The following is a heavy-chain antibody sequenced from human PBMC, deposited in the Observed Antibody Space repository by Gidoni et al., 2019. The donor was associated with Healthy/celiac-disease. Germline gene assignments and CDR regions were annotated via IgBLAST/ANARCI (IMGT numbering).Heavy chain of an antibody. CDR2: ISGSGGST. Sequence: EVQLLESVGGLVQPGGSLRLSCAASGFTFSSYAMSWVRQAPGKGLGWVSAISGSGGSTYYADPVKGRFTISRDNSKNTLYLQMNSLRAEDTAVYYCAKAPVSYYYDSSGYDHYFDYWGQGTLVTVSS. V-gene: IGHV3-23*01. D-gene: IGHD3-22*01. CDR1: GFTFSSYA. CDR3: AKAPVSYYYDSSGYDHYFDY. J-gene: IGHJ4*02.